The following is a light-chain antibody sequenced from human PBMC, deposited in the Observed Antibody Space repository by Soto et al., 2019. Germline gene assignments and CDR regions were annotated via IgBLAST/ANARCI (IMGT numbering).Light chain of an antibody. CDR2: GAS. CDR1: QSVSSRY. V-gene: IGKV3-20*01. Sequence: EIVLTQSPGTLSLSPGERATLYCRASQSVSSRYLAWYQQKPGQAPRLLIYGASTRATGIPDRFSGSGSGADFTLTISRLEPEDFAVYYCQQYDNSPTWTFGQGTKVDIK. CDR3: QQYDNSPTWT. J-gene: IGKJ1*01.